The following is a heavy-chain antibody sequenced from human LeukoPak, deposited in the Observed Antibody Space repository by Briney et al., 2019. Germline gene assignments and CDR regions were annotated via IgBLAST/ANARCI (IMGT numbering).Heavy chain of an antibody. CDR2: ISSSSSYI. D-gene: IGHD3-22*01. CDR3: ASEHYYDSSGYYYVSSYFDY. Sequence: GGSLRLSCAASGFTFSSYSMNWVRQAPGKGLGWVSSISSSSSYIYYADSVKGRFTVSRDNAKNSLYLQMNSLRAEDTAVYYCASEHYYDSSGYYYVSSYFDYWGQGTLVTVSS. V-gene: IGHV3-21*01. CDR1: GFTFSSYS. J-gene: IGHJ4*02.